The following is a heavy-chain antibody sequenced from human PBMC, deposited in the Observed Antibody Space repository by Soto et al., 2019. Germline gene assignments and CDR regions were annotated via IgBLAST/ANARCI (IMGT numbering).Heavy chain of an antibody. CDR1: GFSLSTSGVG. CDR3: AHTSATVTRGDAFDI. CDR2: IYWDDDK. Sequence: QITLKESGPTLVKPTQTLTLTCTFSGFSLSTSGVGVGWIRQPPGKALEWLALIYWDDDKRYSPSLKSRLTIXXDXSXXQGVLTMTNLDPVDTATYYCAHTSATVTRGDAFDIWGRGTMVTVSS. V-gene: IGHV2-5*02. D-gene: IGHD4-17*01. J-gene: IGHJ3*02.